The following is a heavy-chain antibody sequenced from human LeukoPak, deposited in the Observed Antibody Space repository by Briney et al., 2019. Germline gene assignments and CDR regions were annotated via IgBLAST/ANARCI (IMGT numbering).Heavy chain of an antibody. V-gene: IGHV1-18*01. Sequence: ASVKVSCKASGGTFSSYGISWVRQAPGQGLEWMGWISAYNGNTNYAQKLQGRVTMTTDTSTSTAYMELRSLRSDDTAVYYCARDHSSSWYKANWFDPWGQGTLVTVSS. CDR1: GGTFSSYG. CDR2: ISAYNGNT. J-gene: IGHJ5*02. D-gene: IGHD6-13*01. CDR3: ARDHSSSWYKANWFDP.